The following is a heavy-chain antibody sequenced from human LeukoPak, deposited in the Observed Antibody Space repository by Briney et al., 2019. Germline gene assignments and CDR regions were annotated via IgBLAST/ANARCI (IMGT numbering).Heavy chain of an antibody. V-gene: IGHV3-66*01. J-gene: IGHJ4*02. CDR1: GFTVSSSF. Sequence: PGGSLRLSCSPSGFTVSSSFISWVRQAPGKGLQWVSIIYSGGNTYYADSVMGRFTVSRDDSKNTVYLQMNSLRAEDTAMYYRVKDKRTDPNCAGACYFDYWGQGTLVTVSS. D-gene: IGHD2-21*02. CDR3: VKDKRTDPNCAGACYFDY. CDR2: IYSGGNT.